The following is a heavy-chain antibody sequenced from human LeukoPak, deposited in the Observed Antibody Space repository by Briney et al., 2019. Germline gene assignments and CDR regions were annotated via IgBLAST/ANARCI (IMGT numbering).Heavy chain of an antibody. Sequence: PGRSLRLSCAAPGFTFSNAWMSWVRQAPGKGLEWVGRIKSKTDGGTTDYAAPVKGRFTISRDDSKNTLYLQMNSLKTEDTAVYYCTTGVFNYDSSGYYLRYFDYWGQGTLVTVSS. J-gene: IGHJ4*02. CDR2: IKSKTDGGTT. V-gene: IGHV3-15*01. CDR1: GFTFSNAW. CDR3: TTGVFNYDSSGYYLRYFDY. D-gene: IGHD3-22*01.